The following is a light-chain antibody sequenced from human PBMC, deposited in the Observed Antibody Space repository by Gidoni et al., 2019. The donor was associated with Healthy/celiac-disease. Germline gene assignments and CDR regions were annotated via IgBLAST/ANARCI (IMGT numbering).Light chain of an antibody. CDR1: QSVSRY. CDR3: QQRSNLPQLT. V-gene: IGKV3-11*01. CDR2: DAS. Sequence: EIVLTPSPATLSVSPGERATLSCRASQSVSRYLAWYQQKPGQAPRLLIYDASNRAPGIPARFSGSGSGTDFTLTISSLEPEDFAVYYCQQRSNLPQLTFGGGTKVEIK. J-gene: IGKJ4*01.